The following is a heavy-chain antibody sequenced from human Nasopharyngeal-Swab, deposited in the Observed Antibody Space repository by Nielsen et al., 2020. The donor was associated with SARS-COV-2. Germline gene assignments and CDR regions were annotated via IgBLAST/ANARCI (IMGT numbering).Heavy chain of an antibody. V-gene: IGHV3-66*01. Sequence: GGSLRLSCAASGFTVSSNYMHWVRQAPGEGLEWVSAFYSGGTTYYADSVKGRVTISRDNSTNTVYLQMNSLRAEDTAVYYCAKDFVGQQTYYYYGMDVWGQGTTVTVSS. CDR1: GFTVSSNY. CDR3: AKDFVGQQTYYYYGMDV. D-gene: IGHD6-13*01. CDR2: FYSGGTT. J-gene: IGHJ6*02.